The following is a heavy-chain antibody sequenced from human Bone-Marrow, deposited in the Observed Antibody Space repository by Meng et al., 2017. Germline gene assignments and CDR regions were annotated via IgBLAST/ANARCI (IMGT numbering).Heavy chain of an antibody. CDR1: GFTFSTYN. CDR3: ARDLNWVVWDY. CDR2: INDDGSST. J-gene: IGHJ4*02. V-gene: IGHV3-74*01. D-gene: IGHD3/OR15-3a*01. Sequence: EVVVVGAGGGLIQPGGYLRLSCAASGFTFSTYNMHWVRQAPGKGLVWVSRINDDGSSTTYTDSVRGRFTISRDNAKNTLYLQMNSLRAEDTAVYYCARDLNWVVWDYWGQGTLVTVSS.